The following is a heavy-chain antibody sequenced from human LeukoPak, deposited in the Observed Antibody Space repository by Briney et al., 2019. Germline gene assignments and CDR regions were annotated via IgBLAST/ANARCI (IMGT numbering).Heavy chain of an antibody. CDR2: IYSGGST. CDR1: GFTVSSSY. J-gene: IGHJ5*02. CDR3: ARVYSSSWYGDWFDP. D-gene: IGHD6-13*01. V-gene: IGHV3-53*01. Sequence: GGTLRLSCAASGFTVSSSYMSWVRQAPGKGLEWVSVIYSGGSTYYADSVKGRFTISRDNSKNTLYLQMNSLRAEDTAVYYCARVYSSSWYGDWFDPWGQGTLVTVSS.